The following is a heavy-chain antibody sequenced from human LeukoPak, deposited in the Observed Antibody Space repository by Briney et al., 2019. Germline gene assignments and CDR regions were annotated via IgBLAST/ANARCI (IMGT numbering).Heavy chain of an antibody. CDR2: ISYDGSNK. CDR1: GFTFSSYA. CDR3: ARSLAPYDAFDI. Sequence: GGSLRLSCAASGFTFSSYAMHWVRQAPGKGLEWVAVISYDGSNKYYADSVKGRFTISRDNSKNTLYLQMNSLRAEDTAVYYCARSLAPYDAFDIWGQGTMVTVS. V-gene: IGHV3-30*04. J-gene: IGHJ3*02.